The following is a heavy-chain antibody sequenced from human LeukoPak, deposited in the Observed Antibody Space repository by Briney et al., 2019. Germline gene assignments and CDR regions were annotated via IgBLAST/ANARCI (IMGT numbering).Heavy chain of an antibody. CDR2: IGGGSETT. J-gene: IGHJ4*02. D-gene: IGHD1-26*01. CDR3: AKVLSGSQDY. Sequence: GGSLRLSCATSGFTFGSYAMSWVRQAPGKGLEWVSTIGGGSETTSYADSAKGRFTNSRDNSKNAVYLQMNSLRAEDTAVYYCAKVLSGSQDYWGQGTLVTVFS. V-gene: IGHV3-23*01. CDR1: GFTFGSYA.